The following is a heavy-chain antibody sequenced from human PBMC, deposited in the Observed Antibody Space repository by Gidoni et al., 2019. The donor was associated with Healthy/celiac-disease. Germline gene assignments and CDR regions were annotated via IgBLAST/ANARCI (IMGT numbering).Heavy chain of an antibody. CDR2: IYTSGST. J-gene: IGHJ4*02. V-gene: IGHV4-4*07. CDR1: GCSIRSYY. CDR3: AREYYYGSGSSPFDY. D-gene: IGHD3-10*01. Sequence: QVQLQESGPGLVKPSETLSLTCTVSGCSIRSYYWSWIRQPAGKGLEWIGRIYTSGSTNYNPSLKSRVTMSVDTSKNQFSLKLSSVTAADTAVYYCAREYYYGSGSSPFDYWGQGTLVTVSS.